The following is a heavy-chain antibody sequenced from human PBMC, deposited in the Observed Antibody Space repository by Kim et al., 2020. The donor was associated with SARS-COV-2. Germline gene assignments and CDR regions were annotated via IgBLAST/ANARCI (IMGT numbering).Heavy chain of an antibody. CDR3: ARTSGYCSSSSCYDVYFDY. J-gene: IGHJ4*02. Sequence: GGSLRLSCIGYGFTFSNYRINWVRQAPGEGLEWVSSISSGGSYIFHADSVKGRFTISRDNAKQSVYLHMNSLKVEDTAVYFCARTSGYCSSSSCYDVYFDYWGQGTLVTVSS. CDR1: GFTFSNYR. D-gene: IGHD2-15*01. CDR2: ISSGGSYI. V-gene: IGHV3-21*01.